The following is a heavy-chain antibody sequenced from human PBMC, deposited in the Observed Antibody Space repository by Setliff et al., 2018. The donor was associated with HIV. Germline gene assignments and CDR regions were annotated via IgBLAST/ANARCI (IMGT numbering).Heavy chain of an antibody. CDR2: IRYGSINK. J-gene: IGHJ3*02. V-gene: IGHV3-30*02. CDR3: AKDGDYSNWDYDAFDI. CDR1: GSTFSNYG. D-gene: IGHD1-7*01. Sequence: PGGSLRLSCAVSGSTFSNYGINWVRQAPGKGLEWVAFIRYGSINKYYADSVKGRFTISRDNSKSTLYLQMNSLRAEDTAVYYCAKDGDYSNWDYDAFDIWGQGTMVTVSS.